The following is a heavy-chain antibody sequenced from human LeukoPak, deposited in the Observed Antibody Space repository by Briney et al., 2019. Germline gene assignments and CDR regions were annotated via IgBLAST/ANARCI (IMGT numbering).Heavy chain of an antibody. CDR1: GGSISSGDYY. CDR3: ARXVVRDYFDY. D-gene: IGHD2-21*01. CDR2: VHYSGST. J-gene: IGHJ4*02. Sequence: SETLSLTCTVSGGSISSGDYYWSWIRQPPGKGLEWIGYVHYSGSTYYNPSLKSRVTISLDTSKNQFSLKLSSVSAADTAVYYCARXVVRDYFDYWGQGALVTVSS. V-gene: IGHV4-30-4*01.